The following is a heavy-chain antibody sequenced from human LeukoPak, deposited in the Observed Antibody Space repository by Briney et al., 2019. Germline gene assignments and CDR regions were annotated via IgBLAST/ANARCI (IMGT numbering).Heavy chain of an antibody. CDR1: GDSVSSNSAA. CDR2: TYYRSKWYN. CDR3: ARETNHNHDSSGYYYFDY. Sequence: SQTLSLTCAISGDSVSSNSAAWDWIRHSPSRGLEWLGRTYYRSKWYNDYAVSVKSRITINPDTSKNQFSLQLNSVTPEDTAVYYCARETNHNHDSSGYYYFDYWGQGTLVTVSS. V-gene: IGHV6-1*01. J-gene: IGHJ4*02. D-gene: IGHD3-22*01.